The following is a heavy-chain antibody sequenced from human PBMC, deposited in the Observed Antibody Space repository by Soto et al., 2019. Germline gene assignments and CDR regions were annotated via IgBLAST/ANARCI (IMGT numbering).Heavy chain of an antibody. CDR3: SRDPRLADY. D-gene: IGHD6-25*01. V-gene: IGHV3-11*01. CDR1: GFTFSDHY. CDR2: ISGGGSTT. J-gene: IGHJ4*02. Sequence: SLRLSCAASGFTFSDHYMTWIRQAPGKGPEWISYISGGGSTTSYADSVKGRFTISRDNAKNTLYLQMNSLTVEDTAAYYCSRDPRLADYWGQGTLVTVSS.